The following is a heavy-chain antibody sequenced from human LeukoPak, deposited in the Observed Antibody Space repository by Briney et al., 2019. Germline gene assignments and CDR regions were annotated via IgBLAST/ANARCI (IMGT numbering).Heavy chain of an antibody. CDR3: ARGSSGSYFTDWFDP. CDR2: IIPIFGTA. Sequence: KISCKGSGYTFTSYWIGWVRQMPGKGLEWMGGIIPIFGTANYAQKFQGRVTITADESTSTAYMELSSLRSEDTAVYYCARGSSGSYFTDWFDPWGQGTLVTVSS. V-gene: IGHV1-69*01. D-gene: IGHD1-26*01. J-gene: IGHJ5*02. CDR1: GYTFTSYW.